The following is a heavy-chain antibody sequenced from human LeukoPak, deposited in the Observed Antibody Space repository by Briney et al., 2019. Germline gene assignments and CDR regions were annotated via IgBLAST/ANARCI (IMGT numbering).Heavy chain of an antibody. D-gene: IGHD2-2*01. CDR2: ISYDVSNK. CDR1: VFTFSSYA. J-gene: IGHJ4*02. Sequence: GGALRVSCVSSVFTFSSYAMHGVRQAPGKGLEWVAVISYDVSNKYYADSVKGRFTISRDNAKNSLYLQMNRLSAEDTAVYYCAGRPPYCSSTSCYRRDYWGQGSLVTVSS. V-gene: IGHV3-30-3*01. CDR3: AGRPPYCSSTSCYRRDY.